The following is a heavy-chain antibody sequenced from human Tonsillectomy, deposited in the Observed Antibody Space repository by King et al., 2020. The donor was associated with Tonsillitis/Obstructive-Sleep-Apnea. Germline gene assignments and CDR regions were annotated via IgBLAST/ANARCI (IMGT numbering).Heavy chain of an antibody. CDR3: ARTPYSSGWYRYFDY. J-gene: IGHJ4*02. CDR1: GFSLSTSGMC. Sequence: VTLKESGPALVKPTQTLTLTCTFSGFSLSTSGMCVSWIRQPPGKALDGLARIGCDEGKYYSTSLKTRLTISKDTSKNQVVLTMTNIDPVDTATYYCARTPYSSGWYRYFDYWGQGTLVTVSS. V-gene: IGHV2-70*11. D-gene: IGHD6-19*01. CDR2: IGCDEGK.